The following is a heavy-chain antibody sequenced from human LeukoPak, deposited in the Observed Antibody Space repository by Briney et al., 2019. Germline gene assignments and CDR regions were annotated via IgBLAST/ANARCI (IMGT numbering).Heavy chain of an antibody. D-gene: IGHD6-13*01. Sequence: GASVKVSCKASGYTFTSYGISWVRQAPGQGLEWMGWISAYNGNTNYAQKLQGRVTMTTDTSTSTAYMERRSLRSDDTAVYYCARDVSPLLFRIAAGYNWFDPWGQGTLVTVSS. V-gene: IGHV1-18*01. CDR2: ISAYNGNT. CDR1: GYTFTSYG. CDR3: ARDVSPLLFRIAAGYNWFDP. J-gene: IGHJ5*02.